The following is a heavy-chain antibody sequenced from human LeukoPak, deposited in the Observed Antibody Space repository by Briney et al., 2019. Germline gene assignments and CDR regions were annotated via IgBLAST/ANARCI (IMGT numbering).Heavy chain of an antibody. Sequence: GGSLRLSCAASGFTFSSYGMHWVRQAPGKGLEWVAVIWYDGSNKFYADSVKGRFTISRDNSKNTLYLQMNSLRADDTAVCTCARDYGDDESRFDPWGQGTLVTVSS. J-gene: IGHJ5*02. CDR1: GFTFSSYG. CDR2: IWYDGSNK. CDR3: ARDYGDDESRFDP. V-gene: IGHV3-33*01. D-gene: IGHD4/OR15-4a*01.